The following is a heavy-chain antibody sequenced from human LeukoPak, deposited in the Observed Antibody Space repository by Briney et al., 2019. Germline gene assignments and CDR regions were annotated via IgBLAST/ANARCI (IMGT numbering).Heavy chain of an antibody. CDR2: ITSGSSYI. CDR1: GFTFSSYG. Sequence: GGSLRLSCAASGFTFSSYGMTWVRHAPGEGLEGVSSITSGSSYIYYADSVKGRFTIPRDNAKNSLYLQMNSLRAEDTAVYYCARDPYSGSYGNYYYYFMDVWGKGTTVTISS. V-gene: IGHV3-21*01. D-gene: IGHD1-26*01. J-gene: IGHJ6*03. CDR3: ARDPYSGSYGNYYYYFMDV.